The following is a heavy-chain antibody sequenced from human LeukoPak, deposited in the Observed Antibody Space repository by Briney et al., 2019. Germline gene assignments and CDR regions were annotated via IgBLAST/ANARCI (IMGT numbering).Heavy chain of an antibody. Sequence: GGSLRLSCAASGFTFDDYAMHWVRQAPGKGLEWVSGISWNSGSIGYADSVKGRFTISRDNAKNSLYLQMNSLRAEDTALYYCARQYSTATDYWGQGTLVTVSS. V-gene: IGHV3-9*01. CDR2: ISWNSGSI. CDR3: ARQYSTATDY. J-gene: IGHJ4*02. D-gene: IGHD6-13*01. CDR1: GFTFDDYA.